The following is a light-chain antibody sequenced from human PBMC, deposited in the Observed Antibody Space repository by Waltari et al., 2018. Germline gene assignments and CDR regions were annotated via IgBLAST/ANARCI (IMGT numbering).Light chain of an antibody. CDR3: QQHFGDLPRT. J-gene: IGKJ1*01. CDR2: WAS. Sequence: DIVMTQSPDTLAVSLGERATINCKSSQSVFYSSSNRNYLAWFQHKPGQPPKLLISWASTRESGVPARFSGSGSGTDFTLTISSLQAEDVAVYYCQQHFGDLPRTFGQGTRVEIK. CDR1: QSVFYSSSNRNY. V-gene: IGKV4-1*01.